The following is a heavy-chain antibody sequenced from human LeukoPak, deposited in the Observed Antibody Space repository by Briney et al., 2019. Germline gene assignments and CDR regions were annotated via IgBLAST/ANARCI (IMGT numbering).Heavy chain of an antibody. CDR2: IIPIFGTA. D-gene: IGHD3-9*01. Sequence: SVKVSCKASGGTFSSYAISWVRQAPGQGLEWMGGIIPIFGTANYAQKFQGRVTITTDESTSTAYMELGSLRSEGTAVYYCATDRHYDILTGYFTFYAFDIWGQGTMVTVSS. J-gene: IGHJ3*02. CDR1: GGTFSSYA. CDR3: ATDRHYDILTGYFTFYAFDI. V-gene: IGHV1-69*05.